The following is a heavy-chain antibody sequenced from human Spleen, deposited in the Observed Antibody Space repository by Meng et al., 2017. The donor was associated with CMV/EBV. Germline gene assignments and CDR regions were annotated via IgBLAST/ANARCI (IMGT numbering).Heavy chain of an antibody. V-gene: IGHV3-43*01. D-gene: IGHD1-7*01. Sequence: GRSLRLSCAASGFSFNDYIMHWVRQAPGKGLEWVSLISWDGGSTSYADSVKGRFTISRDNHKNSLYLQMNSLRTEDTALYYCAKHIRGNSDSWGQGTLVTVSS. J-gene: IGHJ5*01. CDR1: GFSFNDYI. CDR2: ISWDGGST. CDR3: AKHIRGNSDS.